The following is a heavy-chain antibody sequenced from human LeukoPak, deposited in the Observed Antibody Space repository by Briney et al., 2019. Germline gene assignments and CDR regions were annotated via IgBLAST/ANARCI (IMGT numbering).Heavy chain of an antibody. D-gene: IGHD3-3*01. CDR1: GGSISSYS. V-gene: IGHV4-59*12. CDR3: ATLNTLLP. CDR2: ISDIGSI. Sequence: NAWESLSLTCTVSGGSISSYSRSWIRQPPGKGLEWIAYISDIGSINYNPSLKSRVTISLDTSNMQLSLKLSSVTAADTAVYYGATLNTLLPWGQGTLVTISS. J-gene: IGHJ5*02.